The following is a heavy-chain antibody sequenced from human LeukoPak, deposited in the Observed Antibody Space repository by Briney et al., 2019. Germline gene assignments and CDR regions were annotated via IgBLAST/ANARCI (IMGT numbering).Heavy chain of an antibody. CDR2: ISSNGGST. CDR1: GCTFSSYA. CDR3: ARGVFQLPNSYYFDY. D-gene: IGHD2-2*01. V-gene: IGHV3-64*01. Sequence: PGGSLRLSCAATGCTFSSYAMHGVRQAPGKGLEYVSAISSNGGSTYYASSVKGRFTISRDNSKNTLYLQMGSLRAEDMAVYYCARGVFQLPNSYYFDYWGQGTLVTGSS. J-gene: IGHJ4*02.